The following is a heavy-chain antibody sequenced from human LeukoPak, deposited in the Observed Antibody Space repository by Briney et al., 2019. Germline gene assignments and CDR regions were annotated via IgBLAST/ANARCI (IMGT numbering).Heavy chain of an antibody. V-gene: IGHV4-38-2*01. Sequence: PSETLSLTCAVSGYSISSGYYWGWIRQPPGKGLEWIGSIYHSGSTYYNPSLKSRVTISVDTSKNQFSLKLSSVTAADTAVYYCARPANDAFDIWRQGTMVTVSS. CDR3: ARPANDAFDI. J-gene: IGHJ3*02. CDR2: IYHSGST. CDR1: GYSISSGYY.